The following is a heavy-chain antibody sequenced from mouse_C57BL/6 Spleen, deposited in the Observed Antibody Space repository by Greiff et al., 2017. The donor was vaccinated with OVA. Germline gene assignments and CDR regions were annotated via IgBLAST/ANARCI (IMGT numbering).Heavy chain of an antibody. V-gene: IGHV1-82*01. CDR2: IYPGDGDT. CDR3: ARDETDYFDD. Sequence: VQLQQSGPELVKPGASVKISCKASGYAFSSSWMNWVKQRPGKGLEWIGRIYPGDGDTNYNGKFKGKATLTADKSSSTAYMQLSSLTSEDSAVYFCARDETDYFDDWGKGTTLTVSS. J-gene: IGHJ2*01. CDR1: GYAFSSSW.